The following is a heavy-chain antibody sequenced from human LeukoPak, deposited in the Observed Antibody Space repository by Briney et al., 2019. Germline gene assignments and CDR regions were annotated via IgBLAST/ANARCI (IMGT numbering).Heavy chain of an antibody. Sequence: SGTLSLTCAVSGGSISSSNWWSWVRQPPGKGLEWIGEVYHSGSTNYNPSLKSRVTISVDKSKNQFSLKLSSVTTADTAVYYCARWDRSDLGWFDYWGQGTLVTVSS. CDR1: GGSISSSNW. J-gene: IGHJ4*02. D-gene: IGHD1-14*01. CDR2: VYHSGST. V-gene: IGHV4-4*02. CDR3: ARWDRSDLGWFDY.